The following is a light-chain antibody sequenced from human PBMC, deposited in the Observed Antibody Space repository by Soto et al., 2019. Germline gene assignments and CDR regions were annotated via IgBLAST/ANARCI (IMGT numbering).Light chain of an antibody. CDR3: QQYGTSPRT. CDR2: AVS. J-gene: IGKJ1*01. Sequence: EVAMKQSPAALSVTTGERATLSCRASQSVRSGYFAWYQQKPGQAPRLLIFAVSSRATGIPDRFSGTGSGTDFTLTINRLEPEDFAVYYCQQYGTSPRTFGQ. CDR1: QSVRSGY. V-gene: IGKV3-20*01.